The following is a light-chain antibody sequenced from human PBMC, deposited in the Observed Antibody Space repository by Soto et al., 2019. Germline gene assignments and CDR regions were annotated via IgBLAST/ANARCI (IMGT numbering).Light chain of an antibody. CDR2: GAS. Sequence: DIVLTQSRGTLSLSPGERATLCCRASQSVSSNLAWHQQKPGQAPRFVIYGASTRASGIPDRFSGGGSGTDFTLTISRLEPEDFAVYYCQQFGSYPLTFGGGTKVDIK. J-gene: IGKJ4*01. V-gene: IGKV3-20*01. CDR1: QSVSSN. CDR3: QQFGSYPLT.